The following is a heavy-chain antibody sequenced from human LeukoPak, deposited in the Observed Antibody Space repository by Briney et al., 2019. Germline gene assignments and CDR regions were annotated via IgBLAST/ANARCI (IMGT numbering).Heavy chain of an antibody. CDR3: ARGGGGGYYSSSARHWSFDR. J-gene: IGHJ2*01. V-gene: IGHV4-61*02. CDR2: IYTSGST. Sequence: SQTQSLTCTVSGGSISSGSYYWSWIRQPAGKGLEWIGRIYTSGSTNYNPSLKSRVTISVDTSKNQFSLKLSSVTAADTAVYYCARGGGGGYYSSSARHWSFDRWGGGTVVSVPS. CDR1: GGSISSGSYY. D-gene: IGHD2-2*01.